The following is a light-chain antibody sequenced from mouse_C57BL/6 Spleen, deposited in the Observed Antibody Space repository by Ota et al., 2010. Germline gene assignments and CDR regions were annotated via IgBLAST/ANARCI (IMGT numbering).Light chain of an antibody. CDR3: QLFLGTPRTCTT. CDR1: ENIYSN. J-gene: IGKJ2*01. CDR2: AAT. V-gene: IGKV12-46*01. Sequence: DIQMTQSPASLSVSVGETVTITCRASENIYSNLAWYQQKQGKSPQLLVYAATNLADGVPSRFSGSGSGTQYSLKINSLQSEDFGSYYCQLFLGTPRTCTTFGGGTKLGNK.